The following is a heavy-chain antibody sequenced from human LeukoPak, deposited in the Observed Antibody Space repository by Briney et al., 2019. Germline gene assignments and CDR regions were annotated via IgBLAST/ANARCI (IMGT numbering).Heavy chain of an antibody. J-gene: IGHJ4*02. CDR3: ATGSPAFDY. D-gene: IGHD1-26*01. CDR2: ISYDGSNE. V-gene: IGHV3-30-3*01. CDR1: GFTVSSNY. Sequence: PGGSLRLSCAASGFTVSSNYMSWVRQAPGKGLEWVAVISYDGSNEDYADSVKGRFTISRDNSKNTLYLQMNSLRAEDTAVYYCATGSPAFDYWGQGTLVTVSS.